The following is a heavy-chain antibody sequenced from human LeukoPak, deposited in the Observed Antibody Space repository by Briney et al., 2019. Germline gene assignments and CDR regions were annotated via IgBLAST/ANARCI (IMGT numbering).Heavy chain of an antibody. CDR3: ARIRVRLGELSLPDY. J-gene: IGHJ4*02. V-gene: IGHV4-34*01. CDR1: GGSFSGYY. Sequence: SETLSLTCAVYGGSFSGYYWSWIRQPPGKGLEWIGEINHSGSTNYNPSLKSRVTISADTSKNQFSLKLSSVTAADTAVYYCARIRVRLGELSLPDYWGQGTLVTVSS. D-gene: IGHD3-16*02. CDR2: INHSGST.